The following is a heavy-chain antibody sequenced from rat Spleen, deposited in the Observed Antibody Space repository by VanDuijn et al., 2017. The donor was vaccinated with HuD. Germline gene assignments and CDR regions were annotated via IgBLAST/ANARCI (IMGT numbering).Heavy chain of an antibody. CDR1: GFPFRDFY. J-gene: IGHJ3*01. Sequence: EVQLAESGGGLVQPGRSLKLSCAALGFPFRDFYMASVRQAPKKGLEWVAYISCDGGSTYYRDSVKGRFTISRDNTKSTLYLQMDSLRSEDTATYYCTTDGQGARFAYWGQGTLVTVSS. D-gene: IGHD5-1*01. CDR2: ISCDGGST. V-gene: IGHV5-20*01. CDR3: TTDGQGARFAY.